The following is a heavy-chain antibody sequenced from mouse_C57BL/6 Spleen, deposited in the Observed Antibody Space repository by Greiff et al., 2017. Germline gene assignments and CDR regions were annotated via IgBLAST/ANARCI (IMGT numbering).Heavy chain of an antibody. Sequence: EVQLQQSGPELVKPGASVKISCKASGYTFTDYYINWVKQSHGKSLEWIGDINPNNGGTSYNQKFKGKATLTVDKSSSTAYMELRSLTSEDSAVYYCATLYYDYLYAMDYWGQGTSVTVSS. V-gene: IGHV1-26*01. CDR1: GYTFTDYY. D-gene: IGHD2-4*01. J-gene: IGHJ4*01. CDR2: INPNNGGT. CDR3: ATLYYDYLYAMDY.